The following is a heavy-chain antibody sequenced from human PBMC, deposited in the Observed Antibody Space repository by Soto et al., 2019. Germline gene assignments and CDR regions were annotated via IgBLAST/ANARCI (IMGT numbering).Heavy chain of an antibody. CDR3: ARDPIESITMIVVVYYYGMDV. CDR1: GFTFSSYS. J-gene: IGHJ6*02. Sequence: GGSLRLSCAASGFTFSSYSMNWVRQAPGKGLEWVSSISSSSSYIYYADSVKGRFTISRDNAKNSLYLQMNSLRAEDTAVYYCARDPIESITMIVVVYYYGMDVWGQGTTVTVSS. CDR2: ISSSSSYI. D-gene: IGHD3-22*01. V-gene: IGHV3-21*01.